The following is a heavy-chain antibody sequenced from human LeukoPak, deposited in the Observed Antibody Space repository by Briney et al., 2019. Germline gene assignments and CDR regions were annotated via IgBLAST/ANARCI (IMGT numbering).Heavy chain of an antibody. Sequence: GGSLRLSFAASGFTFSIYGMHWVRQAPGKGLEWVAVISYDGSNKYYADSVKGRFTISRDNSKNTLYLQMNSLRAEDTAVYYCAKDSYYDSSGYWWPDAFDIWGQGTMVTVSS. D-gene: IGHD3-22*01. CDR2: ISYDGSNK. CDR3: AKDSYYDSSGYWWPDAFDI. V-gene: IGHV3-30*18. CDR1: GFTFSIYG. J-gene: IGHJ3*02.